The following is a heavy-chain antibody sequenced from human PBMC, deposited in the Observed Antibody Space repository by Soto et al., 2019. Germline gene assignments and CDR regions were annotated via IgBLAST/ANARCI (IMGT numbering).Heavy chain of an antibody. J-gene: IGHJ4*02. V-gene: IGHV5-51*01. Sequence: PGESLKISCKGSGYSFTSYWIGWVRQMPGKGLEWMGIIYPGDSDTRYSPSFQGQVTISADKSISTAYLQWSSLKASDTAMYYCATLSGCNNGLCYKFDYWGPGTLVTVSS. CDR2: IYPGDSDT. CDR3: ATLSGCNNGLCYKFDY. D-gene: IGHD2-8*01. CDR1: GYSFTSYW.